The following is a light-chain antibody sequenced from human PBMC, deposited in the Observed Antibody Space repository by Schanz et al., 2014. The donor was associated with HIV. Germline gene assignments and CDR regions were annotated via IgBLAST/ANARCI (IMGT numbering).Light chain of an antibody. V-gene: IGKV4-1*01. CDR3: NQYYSTPPT. CDR2: WAS. CDR1: QSVLYSSNNKNY. J-gene: IGKJ1*01. Sequence: DIVMTQSPDSLAVSLGERATINCKSSQSVLYSSNNKNYLAWYQQKPGQPPKLLIYWASTRESGVPDRFSGSGSGTDFPLTISSLQADDVAVYYCNQYYSTPPTFGKGTKVEIK.